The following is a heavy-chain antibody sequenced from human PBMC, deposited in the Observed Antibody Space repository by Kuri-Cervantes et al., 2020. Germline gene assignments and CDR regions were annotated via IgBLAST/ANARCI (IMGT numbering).Heavy chain of an antibody. CDR1: GGSVSSGSYY. Sequence: SETLSLTCTVAGGSVSSGSYYWSWIRQPPGKGLEWIGYISNSGSTNYNPSLKSRVTISVDTSKNQFSLKLSSVTAADTAVYYCAASYYYGSGSYEGWGQGTKVTVSS. D-gene: IGHD3-10*01. J-gene: IGHJ3*01. V-gene: IGHV4-61*01. CDR3: AASYYYGSGSYEG. CDR2: ISNSGST.